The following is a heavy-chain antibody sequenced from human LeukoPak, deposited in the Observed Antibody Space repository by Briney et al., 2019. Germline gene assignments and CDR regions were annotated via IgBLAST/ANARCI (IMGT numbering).Heavy chain of an antibody. D-gene: IGHD4/OR15-4a*01. CDR3: ARGAWFDP. CDR1: GFAFSSYS. CDR2: ISGSSTYI. V-gene: IGHV3-21*04. J-gene: IGHJ5*02. Sequence: GGSLRLSCAASGFAFSSYSMNWVRQAPGKGLEWVSSISGSSTYIFYADSVKGRFTISRDNAKNSLYLQMNSLRAEDTAVYYCARGAWFDPWGQGTLVTVSS.